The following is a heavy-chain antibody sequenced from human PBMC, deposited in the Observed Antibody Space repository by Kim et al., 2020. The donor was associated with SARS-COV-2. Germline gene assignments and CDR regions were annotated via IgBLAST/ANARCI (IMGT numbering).Heavy chain of an antibody. V-gene: IGHV3-23*01. CDR3: AKGYYYDSSGYYCLYY. J-gene: IGHJ4*02. D-gene: IGHD3-22*01. CDR1: GFTFSSYA. Sequence: GGSLRLSCAASGFTFSSYAMSWVRQAPGKGLEWVSAISGRGGSTYYADSVKGRFTISRDNSKNTLYLQMNSLRAEDTAVYYCAKGYYYDSSGYYCLYYWGQGTLVTVSS. CDR2: ISGRGGST.